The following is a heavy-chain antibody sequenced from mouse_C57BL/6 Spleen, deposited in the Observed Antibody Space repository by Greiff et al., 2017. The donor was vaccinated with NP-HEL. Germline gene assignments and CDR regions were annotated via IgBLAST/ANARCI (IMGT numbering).Heavy chain of an antibody. CDR2: ISSGGSYT. CDR1: GFTFSSYG. V-gene: IGHV5-6*01. J-gene: IGHJ1*03. Sequence: VKLVESGGDLVKPGGSLKLSCAASGFTFSSYGMSWVRQTPDKRLEWVATISSGGSYTYYPDSVKGRFTISRDNAKNTLYLQMSSLKSEDTAMYYCARDTTVVGDWYFDVWGTGTTVTVSS. CDR3: ARDTTVVGDWYFDV. D-gene: IGHD1-1*01.